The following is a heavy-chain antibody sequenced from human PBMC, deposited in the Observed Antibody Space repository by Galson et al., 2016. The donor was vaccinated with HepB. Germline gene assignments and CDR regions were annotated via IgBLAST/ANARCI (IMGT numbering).Heavy chain of an antibody. CDR1: GDTFSNA. J-gene: IGHJ4*02. Sequence: SVKVSCKASGDTFSNAVHWVRQAPGQSLEWMGWINTGIGNTKYSQKFQDRVTITRDTSASTAYMELSTLRSEDTAVYYCARAFRTIRPGFLDYWGQGTLVTVSS. V-gene: IGHV1-3*04. D-gene: IGHD3-3*02. CDR2: INTGIGNT. CDR3: ARAFRTIRPGFLDY.